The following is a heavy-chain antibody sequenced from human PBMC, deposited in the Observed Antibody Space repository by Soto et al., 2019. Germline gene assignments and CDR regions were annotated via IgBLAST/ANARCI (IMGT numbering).Heavy chain of an antibody. CDR2: ISYSGRT. CDR3: ARGYGYFRQ. V-gene: IGHV4-34*01. D-gene: IGHD3-22*01. J-gene: IGHJ4*02. Sequence: ETLSLTCDVSGGSFTGYVCNWIRQSPGKGLEWIGEISYSGRTSYNPSLKPRVTVSVDTARTQFSLNLTSVTDADTAFYYCARGYGYFRQWGQGVLVTVS. CDR1: GGSFTGYV.